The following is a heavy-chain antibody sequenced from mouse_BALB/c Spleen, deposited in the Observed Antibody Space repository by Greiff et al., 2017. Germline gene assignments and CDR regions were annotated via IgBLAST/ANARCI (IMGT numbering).Heavy chain of an antibody. CDR1: GFTFSSFG. CDR3: ARAGYYYGSQFLYYAMDY. D-gene: IGHD1-1*01. Sequence: DVKLVESGGGLVQPGGSRKLSCAASGFTFSSFGMHWVRQAPEKGLEWVAYISSGSSTIYYADTVKGRFTISRDNPKNTLFLQMTSLRSEDTAMYYCARAGYYYGSQFLYYAMDYWGQGTSVTVSS. CDR2: ISSGSSTI. J-gene: IGHJ4*01. V-gene: IGHV5-17*02.